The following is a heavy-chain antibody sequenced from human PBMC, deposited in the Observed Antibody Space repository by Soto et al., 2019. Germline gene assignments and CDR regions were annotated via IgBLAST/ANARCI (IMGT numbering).Heavy chain of an antibody. CDR3: AKGGWHNWFDP. CDR2: ISGSGGST. D-gene: IGHD6-19*01. J-gene: IGHJ5*02. V-gene: IGHV3-23*01. CDR1: GFTFSSYA. Sequence: GGALRISWAASGFTFSSYAISWVRQAPGKGLEWVSAISGSGGSTYYADSVKGRFTISRDNSKNTLYLQMNSLRAEDTAVYYCAKGGWHNWFDPWGQGTLVTVSS.